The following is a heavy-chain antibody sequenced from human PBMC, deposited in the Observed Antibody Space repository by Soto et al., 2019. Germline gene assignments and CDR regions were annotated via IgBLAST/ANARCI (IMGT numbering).Heavy chain of an antibody. CDR1: GFTFPSSA. J-gene: IGHJ4*02. CDR3: ALGHKAHSFDY. CDR2: IIPIFGTA. Sequence: ASVKVSCKASGFTFPSSAMQWVRQARGQRLEWMGGIIPIFGTANYAQKFQGRVTITADESTSTAYMELSSLRSEDTAVYYCALGHKAHSFDYWGQGTLVTVSS. V-gene: IGHV1-69*13.